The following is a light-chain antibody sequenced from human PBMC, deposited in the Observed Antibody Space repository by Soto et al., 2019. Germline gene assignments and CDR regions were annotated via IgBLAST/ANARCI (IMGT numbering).Light chain of an antibody. J-gene: IGLJ1*01. CDR1: SSNIGAEYD. CDR3: QSYDSSLTTFV. Sequence: LTQPPSVSGAPGQRVAISCTGSSSNIGAEYDVHWYQQLPGTAPKRLIYGDNNRPSGVPDRFSGSKSGTSASLAITGLQPEDEADYYCQSYDSSLTTFVFGTGTKVTVL. V-gene: IGLV1-40*01. CDR2: GDN.